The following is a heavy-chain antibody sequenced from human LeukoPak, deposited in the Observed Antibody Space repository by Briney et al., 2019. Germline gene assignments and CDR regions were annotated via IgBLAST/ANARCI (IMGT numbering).Heavy chain of an antibody. Sequence: SETLSLTCTVSGGSINSYYWSWIRQPAGKGLEWIGRIYTSGSTNYNPSLKSRVTMSVDTSKNQFSLKLSSVTAADTAVYYCAREYFDWSLDYWSQGTLVTVSS. D-gene: IGHD3-9*01. V-gene: IGHV4-4*07. J-gene: IGHJ4*02. CDR2: IYTSGST. CDR1: GGSINSYY. CDR3: AREYFDWSLDY.